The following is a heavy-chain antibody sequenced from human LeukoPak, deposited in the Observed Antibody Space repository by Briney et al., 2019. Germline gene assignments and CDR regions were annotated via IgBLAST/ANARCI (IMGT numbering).Heavy chain of an antibody. V-gene: IGHV3-48*03. J-gene: IGHJ4*02. CDR2: ISSRDSTI. CDR3: ARQYCSSSSCTLDY. D-gene: IGHD2-2*01. Sequence: GGSLRLSCAASGFTFSTYEMNWVRQAPGKGLEWVSYISSRDSTIYYADSVKGRFTISRDNAKNSLYLQMNSLRAEDTAVYYCARQYCSSSSCTLDYWGQGTLVTVSS. CDR1: GFTFSTYE.